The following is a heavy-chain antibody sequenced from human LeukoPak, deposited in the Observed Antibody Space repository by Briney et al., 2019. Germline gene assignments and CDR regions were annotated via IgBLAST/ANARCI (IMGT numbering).Heavy chain of an antibody. CDR2: IIPIFGTA. CDR3: ARDHYDILTGYYKKYFDY. D-gene: IGHD3-9*01. V-gene: IGHV1-69*01. J-gene: IGHJ4*02. Sequence: GGSLRLSCAASGFTFSSYAISWVRQAPGQGLEWMGGIIPIFGTANYAQKFQGRVTITADESTSTAYMELSSLRSEDTAVYYCARDHYDILTGYYKKYFDYWGQGTLVTVSS. CDR1: GFTFSSYA.